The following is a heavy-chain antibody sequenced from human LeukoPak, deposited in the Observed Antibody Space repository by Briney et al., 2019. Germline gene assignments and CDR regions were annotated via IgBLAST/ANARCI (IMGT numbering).Heavy chain of an antibody. Sequence: ASVKVSCKASGYTFTGCYMHWVRQAPGQGLEWMGRINPNSGGTNYAQKFQGRVTMTRNTSITTAYMELRRLRSDDTAVYYCARDALRSDGYWGQGTLVTVSS. V-gene: IGHV1-2*06. J-gene: IGHJ4*02. CDR1: GYTFTGCY. CDR2: INPNSGGT. CDR3: ARDALRSDGY. D-gene: IGHD5-24*01.